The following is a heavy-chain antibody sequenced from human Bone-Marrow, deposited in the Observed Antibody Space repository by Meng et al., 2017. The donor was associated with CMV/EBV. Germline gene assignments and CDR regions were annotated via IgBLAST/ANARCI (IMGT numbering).Heavy chain of an antibody. CDR2: INPNSGGT. CDR1: GYTFTDYY. CDR3: ARDPVVPAALYY. Sequence: ASVKVSCKASGYTFTDYYMHWVRQAPGQGLEWMGWINPNSGGTNYAQKFRGRVTMTRHTSISTAYMELSRLRSDDTAVYYCARDPVVPAALYYWGQGTLVTVSS. V-gene: IGHV1-2*02. D-gene: IGHD2-2*01. J-gene: IGHJ4*02.